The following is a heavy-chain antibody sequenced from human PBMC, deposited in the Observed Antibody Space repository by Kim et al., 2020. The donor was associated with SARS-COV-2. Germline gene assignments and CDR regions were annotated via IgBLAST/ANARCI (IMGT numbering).Heavy chain of an antibody. V-gene: IGHV3-21*01. Sequence: GGSLRLSCAASGFTFSSYSMNWVRQAPGKGLEWVSSISSSSSYIYYADSVKGRFTISRDNAKNSLYLQMNSLRAEDTAVYYCARVCLSGSYSDAFDIWGQGTMVTVSS. D-gene: IGHD3-10*01. CDR3: ARVCLSGSYSDAFDI. CDR2: ISSSSSYI. J-gene: IGHJ3*02. CDR1: GFTFSSYS.